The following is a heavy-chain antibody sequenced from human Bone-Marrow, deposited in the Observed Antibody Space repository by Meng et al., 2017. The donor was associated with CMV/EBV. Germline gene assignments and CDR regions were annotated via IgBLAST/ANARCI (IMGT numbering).Heavy chain of an antibody. D-gene: IGHD3-3*01. CDR3: ARGPPAVLRCLDWLDCAWFDP. CDR2: IKEDGSEK. CDR1: GFPFSSYW. Sequence: GGSLRLSCAASGFPFSSYWMSWVRQTPGKGLEWVANIKEDGSEKHYLDSVKGRFTITRDNAKNSLYLQMKTLRAEDTAVYGCARGPPAVLRCLDWLDCAWFDPWGQGTLVTVSS. J-gene: IGHJ5*02. V-gene: IGHV3-7*01.